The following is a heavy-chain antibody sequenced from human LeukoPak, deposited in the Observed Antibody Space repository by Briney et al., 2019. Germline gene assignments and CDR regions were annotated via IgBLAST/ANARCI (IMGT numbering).Heavy chain of an antibody. V-gene: IGHV3-49*04. J-gene: IGHJ6*03. CDR1: GFTFSSYG. Sequence: PGRSLRLSCAASGFTFSSYGIHWVRQAPGKGLEWVGFIRSKAYGGTTEYAASVKGRFTISRDDSKSIAYLQMNSLKTEDTAVYYCTRDQPVAGYYYYYYMDVWGKGTTVTISS. D-gene: IGHD6-19*01. CDR2: IRSKAYGGTT. CDR3: TRDQPVAGYYYYYYMDV.